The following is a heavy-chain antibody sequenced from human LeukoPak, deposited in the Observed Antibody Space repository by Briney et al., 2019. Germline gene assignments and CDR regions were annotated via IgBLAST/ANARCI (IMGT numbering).Heavy chain of an antibody. Sequence: HGGFLRLSCAASGFTFSSYDMSWVRQAPGKGLEWVSSITLSGANTFYADSVMGRFTISRDNSKNTLYLQMNSLSAEDTAVYYCAKLGNPAVGHHYLDVWGEGTPVSVSS. CDR3: AKLGNPAVGHHYLDV. V-gene: IGHV3-23*01. CDR1: GFTFSSYD. J-gene: IGHJ6*03. CDR2: ITLSGANT. D-gene: IGHD2-2*01.